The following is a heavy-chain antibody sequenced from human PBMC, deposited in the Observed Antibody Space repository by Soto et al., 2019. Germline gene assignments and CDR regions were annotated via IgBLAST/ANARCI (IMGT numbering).Heavy chain of an antibody. CDR1: GGSISSSNW. CDR3: ARFSSSSTINWFDP. CDR2: IYHSGST. D-gene: IGHD6-6*01. J-gene: IGHJ5*02. V-gene: IGHV4-4*02. Sequence: SETLSLTCAVSGGSISSSNWWSWVRQPPGKGLEWIGEIYHSGSTNYNPSLKSRVTISVDKSKNQFSLKLSSVTAADTAVYYCARFSSSSTINWFDPWGQGTLVTVSS.